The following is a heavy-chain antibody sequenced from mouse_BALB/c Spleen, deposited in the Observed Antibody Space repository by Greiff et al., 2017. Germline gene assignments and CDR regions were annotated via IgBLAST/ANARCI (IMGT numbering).Heavy chain of an antibody. CDR1: GFTFSSFG. CDR3: ARSRGNFSWFAY. CDR2: ISSGSSTI. D-gene: IGHD2-1*01. V-gene: IGHV5-17*02. Sequence: EVQGVESGGGLVQPGGSRKLSCAASGFTFSSFGMHWVRQAPEKGLEWVAYISSGSSTIYYADTVKGRFTISRDNPKNTLFLQMTSLRSEDTAMYYCARSRGNFSWFAYWGQGTLVTVSA. J-gene: IGHJ3*01.